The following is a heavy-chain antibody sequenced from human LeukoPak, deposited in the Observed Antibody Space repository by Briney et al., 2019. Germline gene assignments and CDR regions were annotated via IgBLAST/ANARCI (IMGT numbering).Heavy chain of an antibody. CDR2: IYSGGST. D-gene: IGHD6-13*01. V-gene: IGHV3-53*01. Sequence: GGSLRLSCAASGFTVSSNYMSWVRQAPGKGLEWVSVIYSGGSTYYADSVKGRFTISRDNSKNTLYLQMNSLRAEDTAVYYCARDEGYSSSWYRYWGQGTLVTVSS. J-gene: IGHJ4*02. CDR3: ARDEGYSSSWYRY. CDR1: GFTVSSNY.